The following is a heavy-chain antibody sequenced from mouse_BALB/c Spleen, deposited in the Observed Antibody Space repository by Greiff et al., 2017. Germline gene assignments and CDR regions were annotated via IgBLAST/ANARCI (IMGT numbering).Heavy chain of an antibody. V-gene: IGHV1-82*01. D-gene: IGHD2-3*01. Sequence: QVQLKQSGPELVKPGASVKISCKASGYAFSSSWMNWVKQRPGQGLEWIGRIYPGDGDTNYNGKFKGKATLTADKSSSTAYMQLSSLTSVDSAVYFCARLYDGSHYYAMDYWGQGTSVTVSS. J-gene: IGHJ4*01. CDR1: GYAFSSSW. CDR2: IYPGDGDT. CDR3: ARLYDGSHYYAMDY.